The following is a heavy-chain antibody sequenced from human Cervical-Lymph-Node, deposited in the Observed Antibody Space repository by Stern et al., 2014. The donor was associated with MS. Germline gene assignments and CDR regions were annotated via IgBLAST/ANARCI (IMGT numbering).Heavy chain of an antibody. CDR3: ARDSSLVSVVADNWDH. CDR2: INQDGSEK. Sequence: EVQLVESGGDLVQPGGSLRLSCAASGFTFSNYWMTWVRQAPGKGLEWVANINQDGSEKYYVDSVKGRFTISRDNAKKSLYLQMNSLGGEDTAMYYCARDSSLVSVVADNWDHWGRGTLVAVSS. D-gene: IGHD1-1*01. J-gene: IGHJ4*02. CDR1: GFTFSNYW. V-gene: IGHV3-7*01.